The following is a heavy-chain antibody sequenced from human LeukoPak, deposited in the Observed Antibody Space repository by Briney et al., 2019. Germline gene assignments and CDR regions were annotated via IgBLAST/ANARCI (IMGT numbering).Heavy chain of an antibody. CDR2: IYYSGST. Sequence: SETLSLTCTVSGGSISSGGYYWSWIRQHPGKGLEWIGYIYYSGSTYYNPSLKSRVTISVDTSKNQFSLKLSSVTAADTAVYYCARVVPAAIFDYWGQGTQVTVSS. CDR3: ARVVPAAIFDY. J-gene: IGHJ4*02. V-gene: IGHV4-31*03. CDR1: GGSISSGGYY. D-gene: IGHD2-2*01.